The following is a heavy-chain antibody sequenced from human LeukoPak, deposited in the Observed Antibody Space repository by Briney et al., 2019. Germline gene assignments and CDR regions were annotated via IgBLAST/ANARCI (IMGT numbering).Heavy chain of an antibody. CDR1: GFTFSSYW. V-gene: IGHV3-7*03. Sequence: GGSLRLSCAASGFTFSSYWMSWVRQAPGKGLEWVANIAQDGSEKYYVDSVKGRFTISRDNSKNTLYLQMNSLRAGDTAVYYCAKGDSSGYYFDYWGQGTLVTLSS. J-gene: IGHJ4*02. CDR2: IAQDGSEK. CDR3: AKGDSSGYYFDY. D-gene: IGHD3-22*01.